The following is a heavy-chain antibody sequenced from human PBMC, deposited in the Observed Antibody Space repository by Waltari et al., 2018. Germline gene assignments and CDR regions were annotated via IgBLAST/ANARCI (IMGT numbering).Heavy chain of an antibody. J-gene: IGHJ4*02. CDR2: ISVGGGTT. CDR1: GFTFSCPS. CDR3: VKQRVRASPIFDY. D-gene: IGHD6-25*01. V-gene: IGHV3-23*04. Sequence: EVQLVESGGGLVRPGGSLQLPCATSGFTFSCPSMPWVRQAAGRGREGVSEISVGGGTTYYADTVRGRFTISRDNSKNMLYLQMNSLRAEDTAFYDCVKQRVRASPIFDYWGLGTLVTVSS.